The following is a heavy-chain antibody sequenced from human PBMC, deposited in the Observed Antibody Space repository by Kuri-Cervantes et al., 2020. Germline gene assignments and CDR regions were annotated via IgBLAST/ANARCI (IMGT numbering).Heavy chain of an antibody. CDR1: GYTFTSYG. J-gene: IGHJ5*02. V-gene: IGHV1-2*02. Sequence: ASVKVSCNASGYTFTSYGISWVRQAPGQGLEWMGWVHSNNGGTNYAQKFQGRVTMTRDTSISTAYMDLSGLRADDTAVYYCARSLMSYYYDSGGYHSIDAWGQGTLVTVSS. CDR2: VHSNNGGT. CDR3: ARSLMSYYYDSGGYHSIDA. D-gene: IGHD3-22*01.